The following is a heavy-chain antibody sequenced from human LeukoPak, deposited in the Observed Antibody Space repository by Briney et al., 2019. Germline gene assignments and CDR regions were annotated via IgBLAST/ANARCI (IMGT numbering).Heavy chain of an antibody. J-gene: IGHJ3*02. CDR2: IYFSGST. Sequence: SETLSLTCTVSDGSISSHYWSWIRQPPRKGLEWIGYIYFSGSTNYNPSLKSRVTISVDTSKNQFSLKLSSVTAADTAVYYCARPVGATRYDAFDIWGQGTMVTVSS. D-gene: IGHD1-26*01. CDR1: DGSISSHY. CDR3: ARPVGATRYDAFDI. V-gene: IGHV4-59*08.